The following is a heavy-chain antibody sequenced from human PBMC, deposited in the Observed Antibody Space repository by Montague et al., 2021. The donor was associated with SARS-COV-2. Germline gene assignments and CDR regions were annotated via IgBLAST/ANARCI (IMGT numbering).Heavy chain of an antibody. CDR1: GGPISRNY. V-gene: IGHV4-59*07. D-gene: IGHD4-23*01. J-gene: IGHJ6*02. CDR2: IYYSGTT. CDR3: ARGGGNSADHYYDGMDV. Sequence: SDTVSLTPTVSGGPISRNYWNWIRQPAGKGLEWIGYIYYSGTTNXNPSLKNRVTMSVDTSKDQFSLKLNSVTAADTAVYYCARGGGNSADHYYDGMDVWGLGTTVTVSS.